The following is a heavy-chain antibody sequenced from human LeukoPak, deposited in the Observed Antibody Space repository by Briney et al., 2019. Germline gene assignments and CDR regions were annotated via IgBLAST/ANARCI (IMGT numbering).Heavy chain of an antibody. J-gene: IGHJ4*02. CDR2: ISAYNGNT. D-gene: IGHD2-15*01. CDR3: ASGRVCSGGSCYSTLFGY. CDR1: GYTFTSYG. V-gene: IGHV1-18*01. Sequence: ASVKVSCKASGYTFTSYGISWVRQAPGQGLEWMGWISAYNGNTNYAQKLQGRVTMTTDTSTSTAYMELRSLRSDDTAVYYCASGRVCSGGSCYSTLFGYWGQGTLVTVSS.